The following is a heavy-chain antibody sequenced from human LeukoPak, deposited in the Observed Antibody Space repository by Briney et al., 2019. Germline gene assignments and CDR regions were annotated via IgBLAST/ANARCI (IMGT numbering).Heavy chain of an antibody. V-gene: IGHV1-18*01. J-gene: IGHJ5*02. CDR2: ISTYNGNT. CDR3: ARDLGELVAP. Sequence: GASVKVSCNASGGTFSSYAISWVRQAPGQGLEWMGWISTYNGNTNYAQKLQGRVTMTTDTSTSTAYMELRGLRSDDTAVYYCARDLGELVAPWGQGTLVTVSS. D-gene: IGHD1-26*01. CDR1: GGTFSSYA.